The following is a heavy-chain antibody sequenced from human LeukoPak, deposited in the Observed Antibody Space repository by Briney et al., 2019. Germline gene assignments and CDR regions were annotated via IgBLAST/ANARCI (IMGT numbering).Heavy chain of an antibody. CDR3: ARGLTGYFGASDYYYYYMDV. Sequence: SVKVSCKASGGTFSSYAISWMRQAPGQGLEWMGGIIPIFGTANYAQKFQGRVTMTRNTSISTAYMELSSLRSEDTAVYYCARGLTGYFGASDYYYYYMDVWGKGTTVTISS. CDR1: GGTFSSYA. V-gene: IGHV1-69*05. J-gene: IGHJ6*03. D-gene: IGHD3-9*01. CDR2: IIPIFGTA.